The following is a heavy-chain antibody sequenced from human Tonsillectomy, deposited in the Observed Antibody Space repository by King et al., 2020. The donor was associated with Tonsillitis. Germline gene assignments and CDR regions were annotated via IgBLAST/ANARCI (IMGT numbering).Heavy chain of an antibody. CDR1: GGSISSYY. CDR2: IYYSGST. J-gene: IGHJ4*02. CDR3: ARASGSYQY. D-gene: IGHD1-26*01. Sequence: VQLQESGPGLVKPSETLSLTCTVSGGSISSYYWSWIRQPPGKGLEWIGYIYYSGSTNYNPSLNSRVTISVDTAKNQFSLKVTSVTAADTAVYYCARASGSYQYWGQGTLVTVSS. V-gene: IGHV4-59*01.